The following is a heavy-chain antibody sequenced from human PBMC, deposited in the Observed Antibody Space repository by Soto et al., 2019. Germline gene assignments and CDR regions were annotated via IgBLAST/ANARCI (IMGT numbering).Heavy chain of an antibody. CDR1: GGSISSGGYS. Sequence: SETLSLTCAVSGGSISSGGYSWSWIRQPPGKGLEWIGYIYHSGSTYYNPSLKSRVTISVDRSKNQFSLKLSSVTAADTAVYYCASLLQAGLYFDYWGQGTLVTVSS. D-gene: IGHD3-22*01. CDR2: IYHSGST. J-gene: IGHJ4*02. V-gene: IGHV4-30-2*01. CDR3: ASLLQAGLYFDY.